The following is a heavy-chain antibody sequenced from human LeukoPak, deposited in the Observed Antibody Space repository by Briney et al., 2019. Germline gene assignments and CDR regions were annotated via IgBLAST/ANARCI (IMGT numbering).Heavy chain of an antibody. D-gene: IGHD3-10*01. Sequence: PSESLSLTCSVSGGSLRTYYWNWIRQPPGKGLEWIGYIYDSGSTNYNPSLKSRVTISINTSKNQFSLKLSSVTAADTAMYYCARDSPGYYGSDYWGQGTLVTVSS. J-gene: IGHJ4*02. CDR1: GGSLRTYY. V-gene: IGHV4-59*01. CDR2: IYDSGST. CDR3: ARDSPGYYGSDY.